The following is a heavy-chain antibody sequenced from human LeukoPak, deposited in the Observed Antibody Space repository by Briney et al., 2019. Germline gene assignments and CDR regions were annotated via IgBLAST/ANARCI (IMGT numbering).Heavy chain of an antibody. V-gene: IGHV4-39*01. Sequence: SETLSLTCTVSGGSLRSSGHWWVWIRQPPGKGLEWIGSIHYSGKVYYNPSLKSRVTTSVDTSTDQFSLRLSSATAADTAIYYCARGWTGGVGPYFDYWGQGTLVTVSS. D-gene: IGHD2-8*02. CDR1: GGSLRSSGHW. CDR3: ARGWTGGVGPYFDY. J-gene: IGHJ4*02. CDR2: IHYSGKV.